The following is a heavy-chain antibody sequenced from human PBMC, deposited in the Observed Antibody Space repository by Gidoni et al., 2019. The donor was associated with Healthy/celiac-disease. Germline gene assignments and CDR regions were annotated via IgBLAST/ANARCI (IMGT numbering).Heavy chain of an antibody. J-gene: IGHJ5*02. CDR2: INHSGST. CDR3: ARSVDCSSTSCHIPARWFDP. V-gene: IGHV4-34*01. D-gene: IGHD2-2*02. Sequence: QVQLQQWGAGLLKPSETLSLTCAVYGGSFSGYYWSWIRQPPGKGLEWIGEINHSGSTNYNPSLKSRVTISVDTSKNQFSLKLSSVTAADTAVYYCARSVDCSSTSCHIPARWFDPWGQGTLVTVSS. CDR1: GGSFSGYY.